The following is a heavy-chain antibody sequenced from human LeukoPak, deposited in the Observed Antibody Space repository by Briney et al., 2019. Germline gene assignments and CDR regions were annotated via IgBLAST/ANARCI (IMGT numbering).Heavy chain of an antibody. CDR2: IYTSGST. V-gene: IGHV4-61*02. Sequence: SETLSLTCTVSGGSISSSSYYWSWIRQPAGKGLEWIGRIYTSGSTNYNPSLKSRVTISVDTSKNQFSLKLSSVTAADTAVYYCVRTTGGYDSSGYYHNWFDPWGQGTLVTVSS. CDR3: VRTTGGYDSSGYYHNWFDP. J-gene: IGHJ5*02. CDR1: GGSISSSSYY. D-gene: IGHD3-22*01.